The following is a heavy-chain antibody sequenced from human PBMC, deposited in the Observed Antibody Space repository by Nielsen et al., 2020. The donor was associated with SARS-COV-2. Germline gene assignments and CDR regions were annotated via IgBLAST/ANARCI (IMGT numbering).Heavy chain of an antibody. CDR2: IKSKTDGGTT. CDR1: GFTVSNAW. Sequence: GGSLRLSCAASGFTVSNAWMSWVRQAPGKGLEWVGRIKSKTDGGTTDYAAPVKGRFTISRDDSKNTLYLQMNSLRAEDTAVYYCAKVESGSGWYEDAFDIWGQGTMVTVSS. J-gene: IGHJ3*02. V-gene: IGHV3-15*01. D-gene: IGHD6-19*01. CDR3: AKVESGSGWYEDAFDI.